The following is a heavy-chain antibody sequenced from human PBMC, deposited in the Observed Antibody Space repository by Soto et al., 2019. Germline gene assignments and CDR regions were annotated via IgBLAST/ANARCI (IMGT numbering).Heavy chain of an antibody. Sequence: SGPTLVKPTQTLTLTCTFSGFSLSTSGVGVGWIRQPPGKALEWLALIYWNDDKRYSPSLKSRLTITKDTSKNQVVLTMTNMDPVDTATYYCAHSPDYGDYLNSFDYWGQGTLVTVSS. CDR3: AHSPDYGDYLNSFDY. D-gene: IGHD4-17*01. CDR1: GFSLSTSGVG. J-gene: IGHJ4*02. CDR2: IYWNDDK. V-gene: IGHV2-5*01.